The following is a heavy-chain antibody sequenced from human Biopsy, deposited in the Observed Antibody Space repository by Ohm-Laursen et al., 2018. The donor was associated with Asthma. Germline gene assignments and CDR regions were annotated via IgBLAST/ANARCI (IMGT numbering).Heavy chain of an antibody. V-gene: IGHV1-69*13. D-gene: IGHD2-2*01. CDR2: INSVFGTT. J-gene: IGHJ4*02. Sequence: AASVKVSCKSLGGTFNTYVIGWVRQAPGQGLEWIGGINSVFGTTTYPQKFQDRVTITADDSTSTVYMELSSLRSEDTAVYYCARKAGSCISRTCYSLDFWGQETLVTVSS. CDR3: ARKAGSCISRTCYSLDF. CDR1: GGTFNTYV.